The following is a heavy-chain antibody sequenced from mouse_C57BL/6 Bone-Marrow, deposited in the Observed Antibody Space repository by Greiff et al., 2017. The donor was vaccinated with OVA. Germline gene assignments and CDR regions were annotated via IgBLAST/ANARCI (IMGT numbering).Heavy chain of an antibody. CDR2: IHPSDSDT. D-gene: IGHD2-1*01. J-gene: IGHJ3*01. CDR1: GYTFTSYW. V-gene: IGHV1-74*01. Sequence: VQLQPPWAELVKPGASVKVSCKASGYTFTSYWMHWVKQRPGQGLEWIGRIHPSDSDTNYNQKFKGKATLTVDKSSSTAYMQLSSLTSEDSAVYDCAIPLYYGPWFAYWGQGTLVTVSA. CDR3: AIPLYYGPWFAY.